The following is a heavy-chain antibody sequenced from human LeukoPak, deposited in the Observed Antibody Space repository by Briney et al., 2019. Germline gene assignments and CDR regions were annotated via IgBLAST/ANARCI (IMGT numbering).Heavy chain of an antibody. CDR3: AKVKEMSSSGSYYFDY. CDR2: ISYDGFNP. CDR1: GFTFSSYG. D-gene: IGHD6-19*01. Sequence: PGRSLRLSCAASGFTFSSYGMHWVRQAPGKGLEWVAVISYDGFNPYYADSVKGRFTISRDNSKNTLWLQMNSLRAEDTAVYYCAKVKEMSSSGSYYFDYWGQGTLVTVSS. J-gene: IGHJ4*02. V-gene: IGHV3-30*18.